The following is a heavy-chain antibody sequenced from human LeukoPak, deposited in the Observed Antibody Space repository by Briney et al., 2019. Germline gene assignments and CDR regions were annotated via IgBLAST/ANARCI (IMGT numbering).Heavy chain of an antibody. V-gene: IGHV1-2*02. Sequence: GASVKVSCKTSGYTFTAYYMHWVRQAPGQGLEWMGWIKPSTGDTNYARNFQGRVAMTRDTSITTAYMELSRLRSDDTAMYYCVATTYSDYVQFDYWGQGTLVTVSS. CDR2: IKPSTGDT. CDR1: GYTFTAYY. CDR3: VATTYSDYVQFDY. D-gene: IGHD4-17*01. J-gene: IGHJ4*02.